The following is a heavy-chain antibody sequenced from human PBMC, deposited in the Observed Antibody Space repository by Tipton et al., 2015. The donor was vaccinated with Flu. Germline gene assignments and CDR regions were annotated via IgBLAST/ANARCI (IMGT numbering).Heavy chain of an antibody. CDR2: IYSRGST. Sequence: TLSLTCTVSGGSIRSGDDYWTWVRQPPGKGLEWIGCIYSRGSTYYNPSLRSRITISLDASKNQFSLKLSSVTAADTAVYFCARDRDLYYFDSWGQGILVTVSS. J-gene: IGHJ4*02. CDR1: GGSIRSGDDY. CDR3: ARDRDLYYFDS. D-gene: IGHD3-3*01. V-gene: IGHV4-30-4*01.